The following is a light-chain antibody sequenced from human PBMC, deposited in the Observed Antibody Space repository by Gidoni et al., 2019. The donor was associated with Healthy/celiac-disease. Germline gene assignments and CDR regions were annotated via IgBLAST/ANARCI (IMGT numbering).Light chain of an antibody. V-gene: IGLV3-25*03. CDR2: KDS. J-gene: IGLJ2*01. CDR3: QSADSGGTYLV. Sequence: SYELTQPPSVSVSPGQTARITCSGDALPKQYAYWYQQKPGQAPVLVIYKDSERPSGIPERFSGSSSGTTVTLTISGVQAEDEADYYCQSADSGGTYLVFGGGTKLTVL. CDR1: ALPKQY.